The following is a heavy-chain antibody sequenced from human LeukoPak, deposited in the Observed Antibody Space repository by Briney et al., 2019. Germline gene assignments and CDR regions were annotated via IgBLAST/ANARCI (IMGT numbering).Heavy chain of an antibody. CDR1: GGSISSYY. CDR3: ARGDYGGDMYYFDY. J-gene: IGHJ4*02. V-gene: IGHV4-59*01. Sequence: SETLSLTCTVSGGSISSYYWSWIRQPPGKGLEWIGYIYYSGSTNYNPSLKSRVTISVDTSKNQFSLKLSSVTAADTAVYYCARGDYGGDMYYFDYWGQGTLVTVSS. D-gene: IGHD4-23*01. CDR2: IYYSGST.